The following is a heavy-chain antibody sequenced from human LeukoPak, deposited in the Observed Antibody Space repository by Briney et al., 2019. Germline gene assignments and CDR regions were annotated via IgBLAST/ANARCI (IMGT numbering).Heavy chain of an antibody. CDR1: EFTSSSYG. CDR3: ARDPYSGSYGADYYYYMDV. J-gene: IGHJ6*03. CDR2: IWYDGSNK. D-gene: IGHD1-26*01. Sequence: PGGSLRLSCAASEFTSSSYGMHWVRQAPGKGLEWVAFIWYDGSNKYEADSVKGRFTISRDNAKSSLYLQMNSLRAEDTAVYYCARDPYSGSYGADYYYYMDVWGKGTTVTISS. V-gene: IGHV3-33*01.